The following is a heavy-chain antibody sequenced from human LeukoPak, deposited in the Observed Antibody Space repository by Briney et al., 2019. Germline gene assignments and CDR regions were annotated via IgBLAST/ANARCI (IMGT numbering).Heavy chain of an antibody. CDR1: GGSISSYY. V-gene: IGHV4-59*01. D-gene: IGHD3-10*01. Sequence: PSETLSLTCTVSGGSISSYYWSWIRQPPGKGLEWIGYIYYSGSTNYNPSLKSRVTISVDTSKNQFSLKLSSVTAADTAVYYCARADYSITMVRGGWFDPWGQGTLVTVSS. CDR3: ARADYSITMVRGGWFDP. CDR2: IYYSGST. J-gene: IGHJ5*02.